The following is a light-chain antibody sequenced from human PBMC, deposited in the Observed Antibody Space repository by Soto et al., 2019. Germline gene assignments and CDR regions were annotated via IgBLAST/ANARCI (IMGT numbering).Light chain of an antibody. V-gene: IGLV2-14*01. J-gene: IGLJ1*01. CDR3: SSYTSSSSLV. CDR2: EVT. CDR1: SSDVGGYNY. Sequence: QSALTQSASVSASPGQSITISCTGTSSDVGGYNYVSWYQQYPGKVPKLIIFEVTHRPSGVSSRFSGSKSGDTASLTISGLQPEDEADYYCSSYTSSSSLVFGTGTKLTVL.